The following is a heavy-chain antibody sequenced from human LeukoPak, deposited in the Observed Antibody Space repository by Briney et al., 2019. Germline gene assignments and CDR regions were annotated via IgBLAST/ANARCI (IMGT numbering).Heavy chain of an antibody. CDR1: GGTFSSYA. CDR3: ARLTTVTHFDY. CDR2: IIPILGIA. J-gene: IGHJ4*02. D-gene: IGHD4-17*01. Sequence: GSSVKVSCKASGGTFSSYAISWVRQAPGQGLEWMGRIIPILGIANYAQKFQGRVTNTADKSTSTAYMELSSLRSEDTAVYYCARLTTVTHFDYWGQGTLVTVSS. V-gene: IGHV1-69*04.